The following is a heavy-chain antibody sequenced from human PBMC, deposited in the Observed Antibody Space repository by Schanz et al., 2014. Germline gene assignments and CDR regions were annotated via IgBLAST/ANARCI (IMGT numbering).Heavy chain of an antibody. CDR3: AKDAPYPFDL. CDR2: ISGSGGST. Sequence: DVQLLESGGGLVQPGGSLRLSCAASGFTFTNYAMSWVRQAPGKGLEWVSAISGSGGSTYYADSVRGRFTISRDNAENTLFLQMNSLRAEDTAVCYCAKDAPYPFDLWGRGTLXTVSS. V-gene: IGHV3-23*01. CDR1: GFTFTNYA. J-gene: IGHJ2*01.